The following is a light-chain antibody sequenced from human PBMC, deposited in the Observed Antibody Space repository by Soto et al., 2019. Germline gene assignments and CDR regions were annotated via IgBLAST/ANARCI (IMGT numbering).Light chain of an antibody. V-gene: IGLV1-40*01. Sequence: QSVLTQPPSVSAAPGQRVSISCTGSSSNIGAGFDVHWYQHLPGTAPKLLIYSNTNRPSGVPDRFSASKSGTSASLAIAGLQAEDEADYYCQSYDSSVVFGTGTKGTVL. J-gene: IGLJ1*01. CDR1: SSNIGAGFD. CDR3: QSYDSSVV. CDR2: SNT.